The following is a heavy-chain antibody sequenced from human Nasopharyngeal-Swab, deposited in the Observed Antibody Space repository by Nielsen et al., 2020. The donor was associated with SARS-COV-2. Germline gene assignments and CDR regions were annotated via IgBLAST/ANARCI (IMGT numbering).Heavy chain of an antibody. CDR3: ARGKSAYHIVLVVYAQGGSFDY. V-gene: IGHV4-34*01. CDR2: INHSGST. D-gene: IGHD2-8*02. J-gene: IGHJ4*02. Sequence: SQTLSLTCAVYGGSFSGYFWSWIRQPPGKGLEWSGEINHSGSTNYNPSLKSRVTISVDTSKNQFSLKLSSVTAADTAVYYCARGKSAYHIVLVVYAQGGSFDYWGQGTLVTVSS. CDR1: GGSFSGYF.